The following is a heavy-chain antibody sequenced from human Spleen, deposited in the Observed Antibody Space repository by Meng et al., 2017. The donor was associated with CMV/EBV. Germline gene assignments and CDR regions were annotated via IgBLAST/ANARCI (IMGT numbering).Heavy chain of an antibody. CDR3: ARKTTAMVTYYYYYGMDV. Sequence: SETLSLTCAVYGGSFSGYYWSRIRQPPGKGLEWIGSIYYSGSTYYNPSLKSRVTISVDTSKNQFSLKLSSVTAADTAVYYCARKTTAMVTYYYYYGMDVWGQGTTVTVSS. D-gene: IGHD5-18*01. J-gene: IGHJ6*02. V-gene: IGHV4-34*01. CDR1: GGSFSGYY. CDR2: IYYSGST.